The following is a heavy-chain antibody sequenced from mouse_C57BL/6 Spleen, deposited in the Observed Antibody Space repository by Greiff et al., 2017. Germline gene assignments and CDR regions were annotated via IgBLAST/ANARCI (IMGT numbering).Heavy chain of an antibody. CDR3: ARSDSYYSNVYCYAKDY. V-gene: IGHV8-12*01. Sequence: QVTLKESGPGILQSSQTLSLTCSFSGFSLSTSGMGVSWIRQPSGKGLEWLAHIYWDDDKRYNPSLKSPLTISKATSRNQVFFKISCVDTANTATNYCARSDSYYSNVYCYAKDYWGQGTSVTVSS. CDR2: IYWDDDK. J-gene: IGHJ4*01. CDR1: GFSLSTSGMG. D-gene: IGHD2-5*01.